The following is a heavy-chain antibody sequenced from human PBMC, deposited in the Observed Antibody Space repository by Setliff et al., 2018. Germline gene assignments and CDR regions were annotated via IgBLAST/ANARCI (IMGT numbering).Heavy chain of an antibody. Sequence: ASVKVSCKASGYTFTNYGVTWVRQAPGQGLEWMGWIGAYSGNTGYAQKFQGRVTMTRNTSISTAYMELSSLRSDDTAVYYCARADYSSSLHYFDCWGQGTLVTVSS. V-gene: IGHV1-8*02. CDR1: GYTFTNYG. D-gene: IGHD6-13*01. CDR2: IGAYSGNT. CDR3: ARADYSSSLHYFDC. J-gene: IGHJ4*02.